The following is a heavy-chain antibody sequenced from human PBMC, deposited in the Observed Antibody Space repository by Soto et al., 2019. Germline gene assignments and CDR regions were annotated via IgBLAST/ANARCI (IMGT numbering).Heavy chain of an antibody. CDR2: IYWHDDK. CDR3: ALSPSNCSGGSCYSGFDY. V-gene: IGHV2-5*01. Sequence: QITLTESGPTLVKPTQTLTLTCTFSGFSLSTSGVGVGWIRQPPGKALEWLALIYWHDDKRYSPSLKSRLTITKDTSKNQVVVTMTIMDPVDTAMYYCALSPSNCSGGSCYSGFDYWGQGTLVTLS. J-gene: IGHJ4*02. D-gene: IGHD2-15*01. CDR1: GFSLSTSGVG.